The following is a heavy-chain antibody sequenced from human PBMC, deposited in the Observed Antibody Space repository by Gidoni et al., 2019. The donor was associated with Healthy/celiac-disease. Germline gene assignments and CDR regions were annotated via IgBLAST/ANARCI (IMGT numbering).Heavy chain of an antibody. CDR1: GFTFDDYA. Sequence: EVQLVESGGALVQPGRSLRLSCAASGFTFDDYAMHWGRQAPGQGLEWVSGISWNSGSIGYADSVKGRFTISRDNAKNSLYLQMNSLRAEDTALYYCAKDKLAVAGYFDYWGQGTLVTVSS. CDR2: ISWNSGSI. V-gene: IGHV3-9*01. J-gene: IGHJ4*02. CDR3: AKDKLAVAGYFDY. D-gene: IGHD6-19*01.